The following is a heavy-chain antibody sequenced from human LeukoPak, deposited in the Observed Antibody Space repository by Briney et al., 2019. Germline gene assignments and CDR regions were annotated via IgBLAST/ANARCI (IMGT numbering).Heavy chain of an antibody. CDR3: ARGGEANYYDSSGYYLYYY. CDR1: GGSFSNYA. D-gene: IGHD3-22*01. CDR2: IIPIFGTT. J-gene: IGHJ4*02. Sequence: SVKVSCKASGGSFSNYAISWVRQAPGQGREWMGRIIPIFGTTNYAQKFQGRVTITTDESTSTAYMELSSLRSEDTAVYYCARGGEANYYDSSGYYLYYYWGQGTLVTVSS. V-gene: IGHV1-69*05.